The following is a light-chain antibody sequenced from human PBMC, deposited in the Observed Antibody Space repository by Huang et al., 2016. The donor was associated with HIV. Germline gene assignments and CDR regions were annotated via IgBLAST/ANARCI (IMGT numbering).Light chain of an antibody. J-gene: IGKJ1*01. V-gene: IGKV3-15*01. CDR1: QSVSSN. CDR3: QQYNNWPPWT. Sequence: EIVMTQSPATLSVSPGESATLSCRASQSVSSNLAWYQHKPGQAPRLLIYGASTRATGSPARFSCSGSGTEFTLTISSLQSEDFAVYYCQQYNNWPPWTFGQGTNVEIK. CDR2: GAS.